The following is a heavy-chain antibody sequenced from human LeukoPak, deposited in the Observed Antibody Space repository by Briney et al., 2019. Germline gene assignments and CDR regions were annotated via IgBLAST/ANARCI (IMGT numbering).Heavy chain of an antibody. V-gene: IGHV4-38-2*02. J-gene: IGHJ4*02. CDR3: ARDLWFGEPY. D-gene: IGHD3-10*01. Sequence: SETLSLTCTVSGYSINSGYYWVWIRQPPGKGLEWIGSIYRTGSINYNPSLKSRVTISLDTSKNQFSLKVNSVTAADTAVYYCARDLWFGEPYWGQGTLVTVSS. CDR1: GYSINSGYY. CDR2: IYRTGSI.